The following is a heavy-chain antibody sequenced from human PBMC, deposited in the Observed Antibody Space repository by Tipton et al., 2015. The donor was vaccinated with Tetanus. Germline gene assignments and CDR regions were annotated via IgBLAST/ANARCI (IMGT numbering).Heavy chain of an antibody. Sequence: TLSLTCVGYGESLRDYFWTWIRQPPGKGLEWIGEINHGGDTNFSPSLKSHVSMSVDTSKRQFSLSLTSVTAAGTAVYYCARATMVRGVLYMAVWGQGTAVTVSS. CDR1: GESLRDYF. CDR2: INHGGDT. J-gene: IGHJ6*02. V-gene: IGHV4-34*01. CDR3: ARATMVRGVLYMAV. D-gene: IGHD3-10*01.